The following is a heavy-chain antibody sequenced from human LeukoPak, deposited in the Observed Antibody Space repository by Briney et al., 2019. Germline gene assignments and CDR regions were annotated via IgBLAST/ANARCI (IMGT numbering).Heavy chain of an antibody. CDR1: GYTFTCYY. CDR2: INPNSGGT. V-gene: IGHV1-2*02. D-gene: IGHD3-9*01. Sequence: ASVKVSCKASGYTFTCYYMHWVRQAPGQGLEWMGWINPNSGGTNYAQKFQGRVTMTRDTSISTAYMELSRLRSDDTAVYYCVTRDYDILTGPYYYYGMDVWGQGTTVTVSS. J-gene: IGHJ6*02. CDR3: VTRDYDILTGPYYYYGMDV.